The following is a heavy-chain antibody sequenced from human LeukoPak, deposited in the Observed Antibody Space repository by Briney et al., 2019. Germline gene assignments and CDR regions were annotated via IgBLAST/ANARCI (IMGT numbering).Heavy chain of an antibody. V-gene: IGHV3-74*01. CDR2: INKDGSVT. D-gene: IGHD1-26*01. J-gene: IGHJ4*02. Sequence: RGRSRSPACSPSRSTVSSVWIDWGSQATRNRLMKVSRINKDGSVTDYAEFVKGRFSTSRDNAKNTLYLQMNSLRVEDTAIYYCVNVRGSARVGDFDYWGQGTLVTVSS. CDR1: RSTVSSVW. CDR3: VNVRGSARVGDFDY.